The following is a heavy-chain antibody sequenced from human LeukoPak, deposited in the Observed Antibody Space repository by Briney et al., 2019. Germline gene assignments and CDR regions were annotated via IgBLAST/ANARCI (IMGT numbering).Heavy chain of an antibody. CDR2: ISYDGSNK. Sequence: PGRSLRLSCAASGFTFSSYAMHWVRQAPGKGLEWVAVISYDGSNKYYADSVKGRFTISRDNSKNTLYLQMNSLRAEDTAVYYCAKEGGYSYGYRGMDVWGQGTTVTVSS. CDR1: GFTFSSYA. D-gene: IGHD5-18*01. J-gene: IGHJ6*02. CDR3: AKEGGYSYGYRGMDV. V-gene: IGHV3-30-3*01.